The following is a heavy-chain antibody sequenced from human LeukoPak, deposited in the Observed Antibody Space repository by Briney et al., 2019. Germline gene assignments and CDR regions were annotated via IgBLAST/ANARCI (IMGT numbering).Heavy chain of an antibody. J-gene: IGHJ4*02. D-gene: IGHD5-12*01. Sequence: GESLKISCKGSGYSFTSHWIGWVRQMPGKGLEWMGIIYPGDSDTRYSPSFQGQVSISADKSISTAYLQWSSLKASDTAMYYCARRVDIVATIPAYYFDYWGQGTLVTVSS. CDR2: IYPGDSDT. V-gene: IGHV5-51*01. CDR3: ARRVDIVATIPAYYFDY. CDR1: GYSFTSHW.